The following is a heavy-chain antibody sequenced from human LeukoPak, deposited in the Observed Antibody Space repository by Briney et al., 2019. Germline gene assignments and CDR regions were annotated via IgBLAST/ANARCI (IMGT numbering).Heavy chain of an antibody. CDR2: INHSGST. CDR1: GGPFSGYY. Sequence: SETLSLTCAVYGGPFSGYYWSWIRQPPGKGLEWIGEINHSGSTNSNPSLKSRVTISVDTSKNQFSLKLSSVTAADTAVYYCARGPWGGYCSGGSCYSPPYYFDYWGQGTLVTVSS. D-gene: IGHD2-15*01. J-gene: IGHJ4*02. V-gene: IGHV4-34*01. CDR3: ARGPWGGYCSGGSCYSPPYYFDY.